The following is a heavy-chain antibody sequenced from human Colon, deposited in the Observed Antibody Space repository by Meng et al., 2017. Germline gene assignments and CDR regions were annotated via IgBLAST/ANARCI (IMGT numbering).Heavy chain of an antibody. Sequence: EVQLVESGGGLVQPGGYLRLSCVGAGFTFTDHYMDWVRQAPGKGLEWVGRSRNKANSYTTDYAASVKGRFTVSRDGSRSSLFLQMNSLKTEDTAVYYCTRLTQYSGNYEFDYWGQGILVTVSS. CDR3: TRLTQYSGNYEFDY. J-gene: IGHJ4*02. CDR1: GFTFTDHY. CDR2: SRNKANSYTT. D-gene: IGHD1-26*01. V-gene: IGHV3-72*01.